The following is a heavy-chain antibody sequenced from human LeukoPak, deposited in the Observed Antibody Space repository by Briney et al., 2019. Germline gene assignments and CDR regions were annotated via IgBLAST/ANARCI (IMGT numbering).Heavy chain of an antibody. Sequence: PSETLSLTCTVSGGSMSSYYWSWIRQPPGKGLEWIGYIYYSGSTNYNPSPKSRVTISVDTSENQFSLKLSSVTAADTAVYYCASLPGGSHFDYWGQGTLVTVSS. CDR2: IYYSGST. D-gene: IGHD3-16*01. CDR1: GGSMSSYY. V-gene: IGHV4-59*01. J-gene: IGHJ4*02. CDR3: ASLPGGSHFDY.